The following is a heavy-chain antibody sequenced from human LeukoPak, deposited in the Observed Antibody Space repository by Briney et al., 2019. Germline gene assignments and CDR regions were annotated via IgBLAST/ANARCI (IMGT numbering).Heavy chain of an antibody. Sequence: ASVKVSCKASGYTFTCYYMHWVRQAPGQGLEWMGWINPNSGGTNYAQKFQGRVTITRDTYISTAYMELSRLKSDDTAVYYCARDGYWGSFWFDPWGQGTLVTVSS. V-gene: IGHV1-2*02. CDR2: INPNSGGT. CDR1: GYTFTCYY. D-gene: IGHD7-27*01. CDR3: ARDGYWGSFWFDP. J-gene: IGHJ5*02.